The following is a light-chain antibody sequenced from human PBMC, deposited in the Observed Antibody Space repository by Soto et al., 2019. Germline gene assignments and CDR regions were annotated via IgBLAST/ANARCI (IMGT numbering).Light chain of an antibody. Sequence: EIVLTQSPGTLSLSPGERATLSCRASQSVSSRLAWYQHKPGQAPRLLISGASSRATGIPGRFSGSGSGTDFTLTISRLEPGDFALYYCQQYGGSPITFGQGTRLEIK. J-gene: IGKJ5*01. CDR2: GAS. V-gene: IGKV3-20*01. CDR3: QQYGGSPIT. CDR1: QSVSSR.